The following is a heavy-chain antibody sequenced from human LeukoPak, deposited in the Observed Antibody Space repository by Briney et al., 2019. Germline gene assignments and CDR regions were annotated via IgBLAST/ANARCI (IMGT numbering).Heavy chain of an antibody. CDR3: AKDRDAFDI. V-gene: IGHV3-30*18. J-gene: IGHJ3*02. Sequence: GRSLRLSCAASGFTFSSYGMHWVRQAPGKGLEWVAVISYDGSNKYYTDSVKGRFTISRDNSKNTLYLQMNSLRAEDTAVYYCAKDRDAFDIWGQGTMVTVSS. CDR1: GFTFSSYG. CDR2: ISYDGSNK.